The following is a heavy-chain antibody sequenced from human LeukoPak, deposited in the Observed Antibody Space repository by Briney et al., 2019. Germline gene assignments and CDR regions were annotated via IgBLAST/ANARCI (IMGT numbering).Heavy chain of an antibody. J-gene: IGHJ4*02. V-gene: IGHV4-34*01. D-gene: IGHD4-17*01. CDR3: ARGQGTTVTTATGY. Sequence: SETLSLTCAVYGGSFSGYYWSWIRQPPGKGPEWIGEINHSGSTNYNPSLKSRVTISVDTSKNQFSLKLSSVTAADTAVYYCARGQGTTVTTATGYWGQGTLVTVSS. CDR2: INHSGST. CDR1: GGSFSGYY.